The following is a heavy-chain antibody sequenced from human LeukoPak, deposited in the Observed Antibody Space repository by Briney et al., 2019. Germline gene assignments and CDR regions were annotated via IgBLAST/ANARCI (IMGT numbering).Heavy chain of an antibody. CDR1: GASISSYY. CDR3: ARAAGRDTTSGLDFDY. V-gene: IGHV4-4*07. Sequence: SETLSLTCTVSGASISSYYWSWIRQPARKGLEWIGRIYSSSSIYNPSLKSRVTRLVDTSKNTFSLKLSSVTAADTAVYYCARAAGRDTTSGLDFDYWGQGILVTVSS. J-gene: IGHJ4*02. D-gene: IGHD1-26*01. CDR2: IYSSSS.